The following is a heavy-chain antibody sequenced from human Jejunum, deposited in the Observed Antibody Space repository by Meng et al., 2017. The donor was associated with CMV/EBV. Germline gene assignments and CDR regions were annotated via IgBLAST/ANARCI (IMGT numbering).Heavy chain of an antibody. D-gene: IGHD3-10*01. V-gene: IGHV3-21*01. CDR2: ISSYSSHI. CDR3: YGSGV. CDR1: GLSFTSFS. Sequence: SLKISGTDAGLSFTSFSMNWVRQAPGKGLEWVSSISSYSSHIYYADSVKGRFTISRDNAKNSLYLQMNSLRAEDTAVYYCYGSGVWGQGTTVTVSS. J-gene: IGHJ6*02.